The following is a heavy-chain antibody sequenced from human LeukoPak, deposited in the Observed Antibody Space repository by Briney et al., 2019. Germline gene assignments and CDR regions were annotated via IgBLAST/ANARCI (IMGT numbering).Heavy chain of an antibody. CDR1: GFPFSSYA. CDR3: ARDGVATNDY. V-gene: IGHV3-64*01. CDR2: ISSNGGTT. Sequence: GGSLRLSCAASGFPFSSYAMQWVRQAPGKGLEYVSGISSNGGTTFYANPVKGRFTISRDNSKNMLFLQMCSLRAEDMAVYYCARDGVATNDYWGQGTLVTVSS. D-gene: IGHD2-15*01. J-gene: IGHJ4*02.